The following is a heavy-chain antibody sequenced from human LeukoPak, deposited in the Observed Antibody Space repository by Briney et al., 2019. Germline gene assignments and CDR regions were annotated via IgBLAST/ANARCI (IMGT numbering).Heavy chain of an antibody. V-gene: IGHV3-53*01. CDR1: GFSVNVNY. D-gene: IGHD4-17*01. Sequence: GGSLRLSCAVPGFSVNVNYMSWVRQAPGKGLQWVSVMFPDGRTYYADSVKGRLTISRDLARNTLLLQMHSLRADDTTVHYCARTNPVYGDYDYWGQGTLVTVSS. J-gene: IGHJ4*02. CDR3: ARTNPVYGDYDY. CDR2: MFPDGRT.